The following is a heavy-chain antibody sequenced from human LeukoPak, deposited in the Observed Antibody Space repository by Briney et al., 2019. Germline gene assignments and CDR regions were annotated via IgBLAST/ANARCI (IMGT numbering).Heavy chain of an antibody. CDR1: GGSFSGYY. CDR2: IYYSGST. CDR3: ARISSSNWYNERGAFDV. D-gene: IGHD6-13*01. Sequence: PSETLSLTCAVYGGSFSGYYWSWIRQPPGKELEWIGYIYYSGSTSYNPSLKSRVTISVDTSKNQFSLKLRSVTAADTAVYYCARISSSNWYNERGAFDVWGQGTMVTVSS. V-gene: IGHV4-59*01. J-gene: IGHJ3*01.